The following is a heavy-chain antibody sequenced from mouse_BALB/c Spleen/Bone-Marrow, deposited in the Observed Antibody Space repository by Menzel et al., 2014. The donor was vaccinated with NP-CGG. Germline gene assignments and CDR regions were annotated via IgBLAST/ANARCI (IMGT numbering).Heavy chain of an antibody. CDR1: GFNIKDTY. Sequence: EVKLVESGAELVKPGASVKLSCTASGFNIKDTYMHWVKQRPEQGLEWIGRIDPANGNTKYDPKFQGKATITADISSNTAYLQLSSLTSEDTAVYYCAMYYYGSSLFAYWGQGTLVTVSA. J-gene: IGHJ3*01. CDR2: IDPANGNT. V-gene: IGHV14-3*02. D-gene: IGHD1-1*01. CDR3: AMYYYGSSLFAY.